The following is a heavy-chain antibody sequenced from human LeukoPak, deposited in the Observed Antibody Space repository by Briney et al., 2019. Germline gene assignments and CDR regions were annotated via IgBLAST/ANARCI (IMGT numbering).Heavy chain of an antibody. D-gene: IGHD1-26*01. Sequence: GGSLRLSCAASEFSVGSNYMTWVRQAPGKGLEWVSLIYSGGSTYYADSVKGRFTISRDNSKNTLYLQMNSLRAEDTAVYCCAKEVGPFDFWGQGTLVTVSS. V-gene: IGHV3-66*01. CDR2: IYSGGST. CDR3: AKEVGPFDF. CDR1: EFSVGSNY. J-gene: IGHJ4*02.